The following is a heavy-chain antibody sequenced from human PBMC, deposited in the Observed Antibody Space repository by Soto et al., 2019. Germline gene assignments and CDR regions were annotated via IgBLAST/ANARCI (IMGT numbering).Heavy chain of an antibody. J-gene: IGHJ6*02. Sequence: EVQLVESGGGLVQPGGSLRLSCAASGFTFSLYSMSWVRQAPGKGLEWVSYISRSSTGIHYADSVKGRFTISRDDATNSMHLQMNSRRDGDTAVYYCAREVTWGLDVWGQGTTVSISS. CDR3: AREVTWGLDV. V-gene: IGHV3-48*02. CDR1: GFTFSLYS. D-gene: IGHD3-10*01. CDR2: ISRSSTGI.